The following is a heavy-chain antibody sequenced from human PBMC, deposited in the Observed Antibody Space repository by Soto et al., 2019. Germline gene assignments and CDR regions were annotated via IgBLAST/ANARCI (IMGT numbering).Heavy chain of an antibody. Sequence: NPSETLSLTCTVSGGSISSGDYYWSWIRQPPGKGLEWIGYIYYSGSTYYNPSLKSRVTISVDTSKNQFSLKLSSVTAADTAVYYCARSSPQRTMVAGYGMDVWGQGTTVTVSS. CDR3: ARSSPQRTMVAGYGMDV. CDR2: IYYSGST. D-gene: IGHD2-15*01. J-gene: IGHJ6*02. CDR1: GGSISSGDYY. V-gene: IGHV4-30-4*01.